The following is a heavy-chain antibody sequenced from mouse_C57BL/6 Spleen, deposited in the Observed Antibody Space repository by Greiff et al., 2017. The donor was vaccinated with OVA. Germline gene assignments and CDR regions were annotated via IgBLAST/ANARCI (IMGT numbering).Heavy chain of an antibody. CDR2: INYDGSST. CDR1: GFTFSDYY. J-gene: IGHJ3*01. Sequence: DVKLVESEGGLVQPGSSMKLSCTASGFTFSDYYMAWVRQVPEKGLEWVANINYDGSSTYYLDSLKSRFIISRDNAKNSLYLQMSSLKSEDTATYYCARGERYYGSSPWFAYWGQGTLVTVSA. D-gene: IGHD1-1*01. V-gene: IGHV5-16*01. CDR3: ARGERYYGSSPWFAY.